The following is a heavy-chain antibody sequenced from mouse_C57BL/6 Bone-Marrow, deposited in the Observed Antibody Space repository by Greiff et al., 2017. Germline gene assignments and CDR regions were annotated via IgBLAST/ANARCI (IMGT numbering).Heavy chain of an antibody. V-gene: IGHV1-69*01. Sequence: QVQLQQPGAELVMPGASVKLSCKASGYTFTSYWMHWVKQRPGQGLEWIGEIDPADSYTNYNQKFKGKATLTVDTSSSTAYMELSSLTSEDSAVYYCARGGNWDRNDFDYWGQGNTLTVSS. CDR3: ARGGNWDRNDFDY. D-gene: IGHD4-1*01. CDR2: IDPADSYT. J-gene: IGHJ2*01. CDR1: GYTFTSYW.